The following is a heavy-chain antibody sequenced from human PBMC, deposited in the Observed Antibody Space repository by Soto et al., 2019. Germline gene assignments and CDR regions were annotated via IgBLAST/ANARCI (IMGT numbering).Heavy chain of an antibody. J-gene: IGHJ5*02. CDR3: ARGRKWELFYWFDP. D-gene: IGHD1-26*01. V-gene: IGHV1-8*01. Sequence: ASVKVSCKASGYTFTSYDITWVRQATGQGLEGMGWMNPNSGNTGYAQKFQDRVTMARSTSISTAYMELSSLRAEDTAVYYCARGRKWELFYWFDPWGQGTLVTSP. CDR2: MNPNSGNT. CDR1: GYTFTSYD.